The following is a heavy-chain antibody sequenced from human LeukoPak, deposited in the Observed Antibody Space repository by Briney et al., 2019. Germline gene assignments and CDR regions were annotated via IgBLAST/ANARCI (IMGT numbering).Heavy chain of an antibody. V-gene: IGHV4-34*01. J-gene: IGHJ6*02. CDR1: GGSFSGYY. CDR2: INHSGST. Sequence: PSETLSLTCAVYGGSFSGYYWSWIRQPLGKGLEWIGEINHSGSTNYNPSLKSRVTISVDTSKNQFSLKLRCVTAADTPVYYCATGGMIRGVIRYYYYYGMDVWGQGTTVTVSS. D-gene: IGHD3-10*01. CDR3: ATGGMIRGVIRYYYYYGMDV.